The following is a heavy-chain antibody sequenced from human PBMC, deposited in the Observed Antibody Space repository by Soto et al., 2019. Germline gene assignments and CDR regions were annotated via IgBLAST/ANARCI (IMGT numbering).Heavy chain of an antibody. D-gene: IGHD4-17*01. CDR1: GYTFTSYG. J-gene: IGHJ4*02. V-gene: IGHV1-18*01. Sequence: ASVKVSCKASGYTFTSYGISWVRQAPGQGLEWMGWISAYNGNTNYAQKLQGRVTITRDTSTSTAYMELSSLRSEDTAVYYCARDPDYGVSDDYWGQGTLGTVSS. CDR2: ISAYNGNT. CDR3: ARDPDYGVSDDY.